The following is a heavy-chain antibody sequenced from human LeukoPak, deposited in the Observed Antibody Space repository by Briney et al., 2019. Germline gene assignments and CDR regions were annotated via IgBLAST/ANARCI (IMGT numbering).Heavy chain of an antibody. V-gene: IGHV4-59*01. CDR1: GFTFSSSA. CDR3: ARGSGGYFDWLLYYFDY. Sequence: GSLRLSCAASGFTFSSSAMSWVRQAPGKGLEWIGYIYYSGSTNYNPSLKSRVTISVDTSKNQFSLKLSSVTAADTAVYYCARGSGGYFDWLLYYFDYWGQGTLVTVSS. D-gene: IGHD3-9*01. CDR2: IYYSGST. J-gene: IGHJ4*02.